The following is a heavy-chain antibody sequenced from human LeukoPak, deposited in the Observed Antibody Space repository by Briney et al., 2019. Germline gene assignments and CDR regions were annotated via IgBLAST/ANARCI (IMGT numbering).Heavy chain of an antibody. CDR3: ARDIGGSYTAIDY. V-gene: IGHV3-21*01. CDR2: ISSSSAHI. D-gene: IGHD1-26*01. Sequence: GGSLRLSCAASGFTFSSYAMSWVRQAPGKGLEWVSFISSSSAHINYADSVKGRFTISRDNPGNSLYLQMNSLRAEDTAVYYCARDIGGSYTAIDYWGQGTLVTVSS. J-gene: IGHJ4*02. CDR1: GFTFSSYA.